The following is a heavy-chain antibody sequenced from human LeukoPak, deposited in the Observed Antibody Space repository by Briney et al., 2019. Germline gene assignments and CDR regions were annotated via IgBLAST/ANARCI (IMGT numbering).Heavy chain of an antibody. CDR1: GGSISSYY. V-gene: IGHV4-59*01. CDR3: ARCVTTDYYYYMDV. D-gene: IGHD4-11*01. CDR2: IYYSGST. Sequence: PSETLSLTCTVSGGSISSYYWSWIRQPPGKGLEWIGYIYYSGSTYYNPSLKSRVTISVDTSKNQFSLKLSSVTAADTAVYYCARCVTTDYYYYMDVWGKGTTVTVSS. J-gene: IGHJ6*03.